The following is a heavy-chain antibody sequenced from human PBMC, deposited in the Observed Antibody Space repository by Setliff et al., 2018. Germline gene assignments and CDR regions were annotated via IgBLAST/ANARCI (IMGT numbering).Heavy chain of an antibody. CDR3: ARDGVSYGMDV. Sequence: PGGSLRLSCAASGFSFSDPYMSWVRQAPGKGLERVSKISGSGITIYYADSVRGRFTISRDNAKNSLFLQMNSLRVEDTAVYYCARDGVSYGMDVWGQGTTVTVSS. CDR2: ISGSGITI. CDR1: GFSFSDPY. J-gene: IGHJ6*02. V-gene: IGHV3-11*04.